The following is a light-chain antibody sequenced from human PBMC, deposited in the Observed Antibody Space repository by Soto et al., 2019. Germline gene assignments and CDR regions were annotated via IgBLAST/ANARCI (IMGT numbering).Light chain of an antibody. Sequence: QSALTQPPSASGSPGQSVTISCTGTSSDVGGYNYVSWYQQHPGKAPKLMIYEVSKRPSGVPDRFSGSKSGNTASLTVSGLQAEDEAAYYCSSYAGSNIFFGTGTKVTVL. V-gene: IGLV2-8*01. CDR3: SSYAGSNIF. J-gene: IGLJ1*01. CDR2: EVS. CDR1: SSDVGGYNY.